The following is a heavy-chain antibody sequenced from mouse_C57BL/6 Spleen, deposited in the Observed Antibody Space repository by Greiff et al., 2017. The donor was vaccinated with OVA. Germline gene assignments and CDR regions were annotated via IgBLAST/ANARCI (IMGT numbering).Heavy chain of an antibody. D-gene: IGHD3-2*02. Sequence: VQLVESGAELVRPGASVKLSCKASGYTFTDYYINWVKQRPGQGLEWIARIYPGSGNTYYHEKFKGKATLTAEKSSSTAYMQLSSLTSEDSAVYFFAREAGFDYWGKGTTLTVSS. J-gene: IGHJ2*01. V-gene: IGHV1-76*01. CDR3: AREAGFDY. CDR1: GYTFTDYY. CDR2: IYPGSGNT.